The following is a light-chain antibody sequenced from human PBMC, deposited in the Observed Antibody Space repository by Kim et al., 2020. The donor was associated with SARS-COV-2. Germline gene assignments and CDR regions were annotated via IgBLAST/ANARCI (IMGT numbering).Light chain of an antibody. Sequence: GSVADRVPTTSQATQDISNYLNCSQQKPETAPKLLIYYTSNLETGVPSLFSGSGSGTDFPFAISSLQPKDITTYYCQLYDNLPYSFGQGPNREI. CDR1: QDISNY. CDR3: QLYDNLPYS. J-gene: IGKJ2*01. CDR2: YTS. V-gene: IGKV1-33*01.